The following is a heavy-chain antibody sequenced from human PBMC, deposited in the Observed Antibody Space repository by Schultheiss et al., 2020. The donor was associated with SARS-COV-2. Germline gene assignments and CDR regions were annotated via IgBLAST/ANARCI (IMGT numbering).Heavy chain of an antibody. V-gene: IGHV4-31*03. CDR3: ARGVAVAYYYYYYMDV. D-gene: IGHD2-15*01. CDR1: GGSISSGGYY. CDR2: IYYSGST. Sequence: SETLSLTCTVSGGSISSGGYYWSWIRQHPGKGLEWIGYIYYSGSTYYNPSLKSRVTISVDKSKNQFSLKLSSVTAADTAVYYCARGVAVAYYYYYYMDVWGKGTTVTVSS. J-gene: IGHJ6*03.